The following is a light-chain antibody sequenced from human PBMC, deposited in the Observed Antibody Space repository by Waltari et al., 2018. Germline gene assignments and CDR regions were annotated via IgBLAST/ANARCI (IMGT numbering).Light chain of an antibody. J-gene: IGLJ1*01. CDR1: SSDVGHYNL. V-gene: IGLV2-23*02. CDR2: EVT. Sequence: QSGLTQPASVSGSPGQSITISCTGTSSDVGHYNLVSWYQQYPGKAPTRMVYEVTKRTSGVSDRFSGSKSGNTASLTIYGLQSEDEADYYCCSYAGLGIYVFGTGTKVTVL. CDR3: CSYAGLGIYV.